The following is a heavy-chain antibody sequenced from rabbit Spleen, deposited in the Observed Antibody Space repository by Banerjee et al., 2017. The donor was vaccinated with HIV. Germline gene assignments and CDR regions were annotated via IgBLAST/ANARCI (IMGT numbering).Heavy chain of an antibody. CDR1: GIDFSVYG. CDR3: ARVGGVGVYGYATL. Sequence: QLEESGGDLVQPGASLTLTCTASGIDFSVYGLSWVRQAPGKGLEWIGLTEPIFGTTYYANWVNGRFTISSHNAQNTLYLQVKSLTAADTATYFCARVGGVGVYGYATLWGPGTLVTVS. J-gene: IGHJ4*01. V-gene: IGHV1S47*01. D-gene: IGHD6-1*01. CDR2: TEPIFGTT.